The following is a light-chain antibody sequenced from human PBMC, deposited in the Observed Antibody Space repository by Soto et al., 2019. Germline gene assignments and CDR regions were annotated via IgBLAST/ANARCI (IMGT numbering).Light chain of an antibody. CDR3: QQHSSYWT. Sequence: DIQMTQSPSTLSASVGDRVTITCRASQSISTWLAWYQQKPGKAPKLLIYKASSLASGVPSRFSGSGSGTEFTLTISSLQPDDFASYYCQQHSSYWTFGQGTKVEIK. J-gene: IGKJ1*01. CDR2: KAS. CDR1: QSISTW. V-gene: IGKV1-5*03.